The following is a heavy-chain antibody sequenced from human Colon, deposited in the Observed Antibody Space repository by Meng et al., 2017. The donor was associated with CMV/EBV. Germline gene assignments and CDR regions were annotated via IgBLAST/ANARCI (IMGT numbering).Heavy chain of an antibody. J-gene: IGHJ4*02. D-gene: IGHD2-2*01. CDR2: INPNSGEA. CDR3: ARDPDPSVVVPAAYDY. Sequence: ASVKVSCKASGYTFTGNYLHWVRQAPGQGPDLMGWINPNSGEAKSAQKFQGRVIMTRDTSISTAYMELTRLRSDDTAVYYCARDPDPSVVVPAAYDYWGQGTLVTVSS. V-gene: IGHV1-2*02. CDR1: GYTFTGNY.